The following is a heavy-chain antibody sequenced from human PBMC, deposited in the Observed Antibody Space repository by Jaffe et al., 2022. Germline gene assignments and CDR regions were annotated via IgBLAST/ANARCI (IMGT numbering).Heavy chain of an antibody. V-gene: IGHV4-38-2*01. CDR3: ARLGKQSGLTTVTSDVFDI. CDR1: GYSISNTYY. CDR2: IYHSVYHSGST. D-gene: IGHD4-17*01. J-gene: IGHJ3*02. Sequence: QVQLQESGPGLVKPSETLSLTCAVSGYSISNTYYWGWIRQPPGKGLEWIGSIYHSVYHSGSTYYNPSLKSRVTISVDTSKNQFSLKLSSVTAADTALYYCARLGKQSGLTTVTSDVFDIWGQGTMVTVST.